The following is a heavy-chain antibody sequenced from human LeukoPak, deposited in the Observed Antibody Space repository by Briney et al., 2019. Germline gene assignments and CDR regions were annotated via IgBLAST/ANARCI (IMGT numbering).Heavy chain of an antibody. J-gene: IGHJ4*02. CDR3: AAVREGYYGFDY. CDR2: IIPILGIA. D-gene: IGHD3-10*01. CDR1: GGTFSSYA. Sequence: SVKVSCKASGGTFSSYAISWVRQAPGQGLEWMGRIIPILGIANYAQKFQGRVTITADKSASTAYMELSSLRSEDTAVYYCAAVREGYYGFDYWGQGTLVTVSS. V-gene: IGHV1-69*04.